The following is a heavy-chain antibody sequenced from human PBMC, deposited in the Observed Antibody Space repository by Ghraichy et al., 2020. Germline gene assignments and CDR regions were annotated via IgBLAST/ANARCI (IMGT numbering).Heavy chain of an antibody. V-gene: IGHV4-31*03. J-gene: IGHJ3*02. D-gene: IGHD2-2*01. CDR2: ISYSGST. CDR3: VRSDSYCGTTTCHWGIDAFDI. Sequence: SETLSLTCTVSGGSVSSSGYYWSWIRQYPGKGLEWIGYISYSGSTYYNPSLESRLTISLDTSKNQFSLNLNSVTAADTAVYSCVRSDSYCGTTTCHWGIDAFDIWGQGTMVTVSS. CDR1: GGSVSSSGYY.